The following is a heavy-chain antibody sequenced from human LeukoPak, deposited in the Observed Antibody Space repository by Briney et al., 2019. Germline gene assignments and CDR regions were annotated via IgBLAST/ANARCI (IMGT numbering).Heavy chain of an antibody. CDR2: IYYSGST. CDR3: ARAPRGSGSSFDY. Sequence: SETLSLTCTVSGGSISNSSYYWGWIRQPPGKGLEWIGSIYYSGSTYYNPSLKSRVTISVDTSKNQFSLKLSSVTAADTAVYYCARAPRGSGSSFDYWGQGTLVTVSS. V-gene: IGHV4-39*07. CDR1: GGSISNSSYY. D-gene: IGHD3-10*01. J-gene: IGHJ4*02.